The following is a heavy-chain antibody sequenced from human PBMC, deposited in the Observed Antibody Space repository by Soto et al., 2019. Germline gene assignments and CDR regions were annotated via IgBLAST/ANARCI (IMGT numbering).Heavy chain of an antibody. D-gene: IGHD6-13*01. CDR3: VKDESINWYSGHFRH. CDR1: GFTFDDYA. Sequence: GGSLRLSCAASGFTFDDYAMHWVRQVPGEGLEWVSGINWNSGSIGYGDSVKGRFAISRDNAKNSLHLQMNSLSAEDTAFYYCVKDESINWYSGHFRHWGQGTLVTVSS. J-gene: IGHJ1*01. V-gene: IGHV3-9*01. CDR2: INWNSGSI.